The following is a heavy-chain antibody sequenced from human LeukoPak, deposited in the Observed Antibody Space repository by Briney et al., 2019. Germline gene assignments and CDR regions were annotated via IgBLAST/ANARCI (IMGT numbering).Heavy chain of an antibody. D-gene: IGHD3-16*01. V-gene: IGHV4-59*08. Sequence: SETLSLTCTVSGGSISSYYWSWIRQPPGKGLEWIGYIYYSGSTNYNPSLKSRVTISVDTSKNQFSLKLSSVTAADTAVYYCARQDVAGGVDYWGQGTLVTVSS. J-gene: IGHJ4*02. CDR1: GGSISSYY. CDR2: IYYSGST. CDR3: ARQDVAGGVDY.